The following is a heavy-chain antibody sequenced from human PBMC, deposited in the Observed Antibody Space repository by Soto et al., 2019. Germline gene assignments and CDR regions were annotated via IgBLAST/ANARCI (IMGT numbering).Heavy chain of an antibody. CDR1: GYTFTSYA. Sequence: ASVKVSCKASGYTFTSYAMHWVRQAPGQRLEWMGWINAGNGNTKYSQKFQGRVTITRDTSASTAYMELSSLRSEDTAVYYCAREWTYYYDSSGSNNAFYIWCQGTMVTVSS. CDR3: AREWTYYYDSSGSNNAFYI. D-gene: IGHD3-22*01. V-gene: IGHV1-3*01. CDR2: INAGNGNT. J-gene: IGHJ3*02.